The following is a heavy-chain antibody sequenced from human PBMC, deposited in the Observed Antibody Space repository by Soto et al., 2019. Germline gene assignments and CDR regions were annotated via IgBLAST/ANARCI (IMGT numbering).Heavy chain of an antibody. CDR2: TYYRSKWYN. V-gene: IGHV6-1*01. J-gene: IGHJ6*02. D-gene: IGHD3-22*01. CDR3: AREYYHTLGSV. CDR1: GDSVSSNSAA. Sequence: SQTLSLTCAISGDSVSSNSAAWHWIRQSPSRGLEWLGKTYYRSKWYNYYAESVKSRITINPDTSKNQFSLQLNSVTPEDTAVYFCAREYYHTLGSVWGQGTTVPVSS.